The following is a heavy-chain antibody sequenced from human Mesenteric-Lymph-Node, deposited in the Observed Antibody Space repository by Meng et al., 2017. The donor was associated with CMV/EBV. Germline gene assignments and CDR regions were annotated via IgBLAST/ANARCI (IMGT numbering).Heavy chain of an antibody. J-gene: IGHJ4*02. CDR3: ARVWTQLWALPDY. Sequence: CKASGYPFTSYGFSWVRQAPGQGLEWMGWISAANGDTKYAQNFQGRFTMTTDTSTSTGYMELRRLRSDDTAMYYGARVWTQLWALPDYWGQGTLVTVSS. V-gene: IGHV1-18*04. CDR2: ISAANGDT. D-gene: IGHD5-18*01. CDR1: GYPFTSYG.